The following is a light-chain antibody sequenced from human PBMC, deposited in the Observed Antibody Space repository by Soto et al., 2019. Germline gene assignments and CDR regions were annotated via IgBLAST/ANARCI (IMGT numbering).Light chain of an antibody. CDR2: GAS. Sequence: EILMTQSPDTRSVSPGERVTLSCRASRTVSNRLAWYQHKPGQAPRLLISGASTGATGIPPRFRGSGSGTEFTLTVDTLQSEDIAIYYCQQYYHWPVTFGGGTKVEIK. CDR3: QQYYHWPVT. J-gene: IGKJ4*01. CDR1: RTVSNR. V-gene: IGKV3-15*01.